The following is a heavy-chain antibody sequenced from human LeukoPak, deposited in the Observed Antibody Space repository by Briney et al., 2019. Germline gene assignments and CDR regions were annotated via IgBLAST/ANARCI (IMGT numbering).Heavy chain of an antibody. D-gene: IGHD3-22*01. V-gene: IGHV3-33*01. CDR2: IWYDGSNK. J-gene: IGHJ5*02. CDR3: ARGSYYYDSSGYYQFDP. Sequence: WGSLRLSCAASGFTFSSYGMHWVRQAPGKGLEWVAVIWYDGSNKYYADSVKGRFTISRDNSKNTLYLQMNSLRAEDTAVYYCARGSYYYDSSGYYQFDPWGQGTLVTVSS. CDR1: GFTFSSYG.